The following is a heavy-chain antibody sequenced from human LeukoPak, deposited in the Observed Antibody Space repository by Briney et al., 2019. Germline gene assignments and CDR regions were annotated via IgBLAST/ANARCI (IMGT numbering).Heavy chain of an antibody. Sequence: GGSLRLSCADSGFTFSDSWMHWVRQPPGKGLVGVSRINTDGSDTTYADSVKGRFTISRDNAKSTLYLQMHSLRAEDTAVYYCASRRDGYNFRGLDIWGQGTKVTVSS. D-gene: IGHD5-24*01. CDR2: INTDGSDT. CDR1: GFTFSDSW. J-gene: IGHJ3*02. V-gene: IGHV3-74*01. CDR3: ASRRDGYNFRGLDI.